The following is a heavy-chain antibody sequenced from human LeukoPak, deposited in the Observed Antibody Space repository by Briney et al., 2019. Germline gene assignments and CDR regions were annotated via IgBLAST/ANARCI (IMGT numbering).Heavy chain of an antibody. J-gene: IGHJ4*02. CDR1: GGSFSGYY. CDR3: ARGIAARLSD. V-gene: IGHV4-34*01. Sequence: PSETLSLTCAVYGGSFSGYYWSWIRQPPGKGLEWIGEINHSGSTNYNPSLKSRVTISVDTSKNQFSLKLSSVTAADTAVYYCARGIAARLSDWGQGTLVTVSS. CDR2: INHSGST. D-gene: IGHD6-6*01.